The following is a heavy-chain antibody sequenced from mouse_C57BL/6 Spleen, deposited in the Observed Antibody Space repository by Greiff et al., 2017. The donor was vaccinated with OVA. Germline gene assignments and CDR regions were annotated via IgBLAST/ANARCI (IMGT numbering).Heavy chain of an antibody. CDR3: AREGWDVDYFDY. CDR2: ISDGGSYT. CDR1: GFTFSSYA. D-gene: IGHD4-1*01. Sequence: EVKLMESGGGLVKPGGSLKLSCAASGFTFSSYAMSWVRQTPEKRLEWVATISDGGSYTYYPDNVKGRFTISRDNAKNNLYLQMSNLKSEDTAMYYCAREGWDVDYFDYWGQGTTLTVSS. V-gene: IGHV5-4*01. J-gene: IGHJ2*01.